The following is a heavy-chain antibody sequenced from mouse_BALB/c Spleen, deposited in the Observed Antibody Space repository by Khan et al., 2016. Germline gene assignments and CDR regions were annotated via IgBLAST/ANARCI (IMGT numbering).Heavy chain of an antibody. V-gene: IGHV1-77*01. CDR3: ARSVYYGSYFDY. CDR1: GYTFTGYY. J-gene: IGHJ2*01. Sequence: QVQLQQSGAELARPGASVKLSCKASGYTFTGYYINWVKQRTGQGLEWIGEIYPGSGNTYYNEKFKGKATLTADKSSSTAYMQLSSLTSEDSAVYFCARSVYYGSYFDYWGQGTTLTVSS. D-gene: IGHD2-2*01. CDR2: IYPGSGNT.